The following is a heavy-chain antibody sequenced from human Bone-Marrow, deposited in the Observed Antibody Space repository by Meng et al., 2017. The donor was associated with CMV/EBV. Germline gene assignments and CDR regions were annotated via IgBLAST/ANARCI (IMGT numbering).Heavy chain of an antibody. J-gene: IGHJ3*02. CDR2: ISSSVSTI. D-gene: IGHD2-15*01. CDR3: ARGGFCSGGLCYHLNAFDI. CDR1: GYSFSSYE. V-gene: IGHV3-48*03. Sequence: GESLKISCAGSGYSFSSYEMNWVRQAPGRGLEWVAYISSSVSTIYYVDSVKGRFTISRDNAKNSPYLQMNSLRAEDTSVYYCARGGFCSGGLCYHLNAFDIWGQGTMVTVSS.